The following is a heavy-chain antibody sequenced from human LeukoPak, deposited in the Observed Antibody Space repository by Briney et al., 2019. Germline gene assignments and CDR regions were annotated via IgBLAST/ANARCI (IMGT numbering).Heavy chain of an antibody. CDR2: IYYSGDT. V-gene: IGHV4-59*01. D-gene: IGHD5-24*01. CDR3: ARGWLQSTFDI. CDR1: DGAIAGYS. J-gene: IGHJ3*02. Sequence: SETLSLTCTVSDGAIAGYSWSWIRQAPGKGLEWIGYIYYSGDTNYNPSLKSRVTVSVDTSKNQFSLKLTSVTAADTAVYYCARGWLQSTFDIWGQGTMVTVSS.